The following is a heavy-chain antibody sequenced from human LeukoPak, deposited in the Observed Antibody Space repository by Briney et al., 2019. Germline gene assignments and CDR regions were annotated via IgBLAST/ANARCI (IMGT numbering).Heavy chain of an antibody. D-gene: IGHD6-19*01. CDR3: AKDQRGWYFDY. J-gene: IGHJ4*02. CDR1: GFTFSSYA. V-gene: IGHV3-23*01. Sequence: PGGSLRLSCAACGFTFSSYAMSWVRQARGKGLEGVSAISGSGGSTYYADSVKGRFTISRDNSKNTLYLQMNSLRAEDTAVYYCAKDQRGWYFDYWGQGTLVTVSS. CDR2: ISGSGGST.